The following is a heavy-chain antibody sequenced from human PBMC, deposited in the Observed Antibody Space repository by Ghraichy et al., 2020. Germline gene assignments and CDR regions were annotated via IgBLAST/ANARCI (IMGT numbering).Heavy chain of an antibody. V-gene: IGHV3-74*01. CDR1: GFTSSSHW. J-gene: IGHJ4*02. D-gene: IGHD1-26*01. Sequence: GGSLRLSCAASGFTSSSHWMHWVRQAPGKGLVWVSRINSDGSSISYADSVKGRFTISRDNAKNALDRQMNSLRAEDTAVYYCARAMGGKKNSLDNWGQGTLVTVSS. CDR2: INSDGSSI. CDR3: ARAMGGKKNSLDN.